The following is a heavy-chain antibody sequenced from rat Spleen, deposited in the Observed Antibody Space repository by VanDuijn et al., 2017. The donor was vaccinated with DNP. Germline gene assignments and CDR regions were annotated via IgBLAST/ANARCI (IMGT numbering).Heavy chain of an antibody. CDR2: IQSGGST. Sequence: QVQLKESGPGLVQPSQTLSLTCTVSGFSLTSYGVSWVRQPPGKGLEWMGRIQSGGSTEYNSALKSRLSISRDTSKNQIFLKMNSLQTEDSATYYCARDWDGYNIDYWGQGLMVTVSS. J-gene: IGHJ2*01. V-gene: IGHV2S1*01. D-gene: IGHD4-1*01. CDR1: GFSLTSYG. CDR3: ARDWDGYNIDY.